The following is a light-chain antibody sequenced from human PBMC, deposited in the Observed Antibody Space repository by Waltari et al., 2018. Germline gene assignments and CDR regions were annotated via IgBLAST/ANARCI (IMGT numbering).Light chain of an antibody. CDR1: ALPRQY. J-gene: IGLJ2*01. Sequence: SYELTQPPSVSVSPGQTARITCSGDALPRQYAYWYQQRPGQAPMLMIYQDTQRPSEIPERFSGSSSGTTVTLTISEVQAEDEADYYCQSADGSGTYVVFGGGTKLIVL. CDR3: QSADGSGTYVV. V-gene: IGLV3-25*03. CDR2: QDT.